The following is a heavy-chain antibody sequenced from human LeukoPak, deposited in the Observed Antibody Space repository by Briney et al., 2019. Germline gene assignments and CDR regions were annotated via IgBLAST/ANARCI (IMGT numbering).Heavy chain of an antibody. V-gene: IGHV3-33*06. CDR2: IWSDSSYI. D-gene: IGHD6-13*01. J-gene: IGHJ4*02. CDR3: AKITQYTAATGTGLES. CDR1: GPTFSLFC. Sequence: GGSMRLSCAAYGPTFSLFCMHWVRQAPGKGLDWVAVIWSDSSYIYYADSVKGRFTIYRDNSKNTLYLQMNSLRSEATDVFYCAKITQYTAATGTGLESWGQGSLVTVSP.